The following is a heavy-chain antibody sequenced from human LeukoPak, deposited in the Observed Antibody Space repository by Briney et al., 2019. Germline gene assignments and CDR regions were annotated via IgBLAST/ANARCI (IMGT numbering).Heavy chain of an antibody. J-gene: IGHJ4*02. Sequence: PGGSLRLSCAASGLTFSSYAMSWVRQAPGKGLEWVSAISGSGGSTYYADSVKGRFTISRDNSKNTLYLQMNSLRAEDTAVYYCAKVGYCSGGSCPYYFDYWGQGTLVTVSS. D-gene: IGHD2-15*01. CDR3: AKVGYCSGGSCPYYFDY. CDR1: GLTFSSYA. CDR2: ISGSGGST. V-gene: IGHV3-23*01.